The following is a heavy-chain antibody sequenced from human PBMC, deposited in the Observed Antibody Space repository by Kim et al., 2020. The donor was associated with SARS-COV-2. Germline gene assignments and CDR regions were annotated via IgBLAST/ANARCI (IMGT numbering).Heavy chain of an antibody. D-gene: IGHD3-9*01. J-gene: IGHJ4*02. V-gene: IGHV1-46*01. CDR3: ARALDYDILTGYSTFDY. Sequence: FQGRVTMPRDTSTSTVYMELSSLRSEDTAVYYCARALDYDILTGYSTFDYWGQGTLVTVSS.